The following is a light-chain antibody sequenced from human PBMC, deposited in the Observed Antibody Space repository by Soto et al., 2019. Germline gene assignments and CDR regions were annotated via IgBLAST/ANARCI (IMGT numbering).Light chain of an antibody. Sequence: DIQMTQSPSSLSASVGDRVTITCRASQNINTYLNWYQQKPGKAPKLLIYAASSLQSGVPSRFSGSGSGNTFSLTISSLQPEDFATYFCQQTHTVPRTFGQGTKVEIK. CDR2: AAS. V-gene: IGKV1-39*01. CDR3: QQTHTVPRT. CDR1: QNINTY. J-gene: IGKJ1*01.